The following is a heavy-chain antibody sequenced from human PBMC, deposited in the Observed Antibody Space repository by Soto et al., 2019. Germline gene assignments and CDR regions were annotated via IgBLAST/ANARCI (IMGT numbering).Heavy chain of an antibody. V-gene: IGHV4-31*03. J-gene: IGHJ4*02. D-gene: IGHD5-18*01. CDR2: IYHSGNT. CDR1: GGSLRSAGNY. Sequence: NPSETLSLTCTVPGGSLRSAGNYWSWIRQHPAKGLEWIGNIYHSGNTYYNPSLNSRFIISVDTSQNQFSLEVKSVTAADTAVYYCDRAGGYSFAYLFDFDLWGQGRLVTVS. CDR3: DRAGGYSFAYLFDFDL.